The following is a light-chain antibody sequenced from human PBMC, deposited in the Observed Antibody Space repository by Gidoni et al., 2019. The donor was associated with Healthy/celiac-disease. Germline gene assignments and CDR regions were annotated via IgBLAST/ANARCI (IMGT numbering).Light chain of an antibody. CDR1: SLRSYY. V-gene: IGLV3-19*01. J-gene: IGLJ7*01. CDR2: GKN. CDR3: NSRDSSGNHAV. Sequence: SSELTQDPAVSVALGQTVRITCQGDSLRSYYASWYQQKPGQAPVLVIYGKNNRPSGIPDRVSGYSSGNTASLTITGAQAEDEADYYCNSRDSSGNHAVFGGGTQLTVL.